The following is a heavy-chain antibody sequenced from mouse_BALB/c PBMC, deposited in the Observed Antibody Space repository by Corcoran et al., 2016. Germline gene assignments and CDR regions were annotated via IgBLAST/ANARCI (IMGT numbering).Heavy chain of an antibody. Sequence: EVQQQKSGEELVTPGASVKLSCTASGINIQDPYMHWVKQRPEQGLEWIGRIDPANGNTKYDPKFQGKATITADTSSNTAYLQLSSLTSEDTAGYYCARRTSEYLGQGTLVTVSA. CDR3: ARRTSEY. CDR1: GINIQDPY. CDR2: IDPANGNT. V-gene: IGHV14-3*02. J-gene: IGHJ3*01.